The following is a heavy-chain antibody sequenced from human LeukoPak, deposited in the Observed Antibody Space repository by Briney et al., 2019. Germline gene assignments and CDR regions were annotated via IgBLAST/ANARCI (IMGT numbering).Heavy chain of an antibody. CDR1: GGSISSGDYY. CDR2: IYYTGST. D-gene: IGHD6-13*01. J-gene: IGHJ4*02. Sequence: SETLSLTCTVSGGSISSGDYYWTWIRQHPGKGLEWIGYIYYTGSTYYNPSLRSRVTMSVDTSKNQFSLNLNSVTAADTAVYYCASTYSSSWDGGFDYWGQGTLVTVSS. CDR3: ASTYSSSWDGGFDY. V-gene: IGHV4-31*03.